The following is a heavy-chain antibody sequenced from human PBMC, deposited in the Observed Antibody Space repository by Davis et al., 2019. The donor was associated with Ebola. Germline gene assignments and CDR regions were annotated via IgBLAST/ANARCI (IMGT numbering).Heavy chain of an antibody. CDR1: GYTFTGYY. CDR2: INSNSGGT. V-gene: IGHV1-2*05. Sequence: ASVKVSCKASGYTFTGYYMHWVRQAPGQGLEWMGRINSNSGGTNYAQKFQGRVTMTRDTSISTAYMELSRLRSDDTVVYYCARESSSGTDAFDIWGQGTMVTVSS. D-gene: IGHD3-22*01. J-gene: IGHJ3*02. CDR3: ARESSSGTDAFDI.